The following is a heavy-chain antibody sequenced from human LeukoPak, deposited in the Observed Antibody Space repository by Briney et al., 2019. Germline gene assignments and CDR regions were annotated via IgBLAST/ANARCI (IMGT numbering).Heavy chain of an antibody. J-gene: IGHJ4*02. CDR1: GGSFSGYY. CDR3: ARRLNYGGTSDY. Sequence: PSETLSLTCAVYGGSFSGYYWSWIRQPPGKGLEWIGEINHSGSTNYNPSLKSRVTISVDTSKNQFSLKLSSVTAADTAVYYCARRLNYGGTSDYWGQETLVTVSS. CDR2: INHSGST. D-gene: IGHD4-23*01. V-gene: IGHV4-34*01.